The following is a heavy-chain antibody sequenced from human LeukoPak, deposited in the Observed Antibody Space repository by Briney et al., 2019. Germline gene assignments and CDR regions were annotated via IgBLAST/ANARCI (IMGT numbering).Heavy chain of an antibody. Sequence: GGSLRLSCAASGFSFSSYWLHWVRQAPGAGLVWVSRISGDGSSTIYADSVKGRFTISRDNAKNTVYLQMNSLRADDTAVYYCARGLPSLSYYSWGQGTLVTVSS. CDR3: ARGLPSLSYYS. D-gene: IGHD3-10*01. CDR2: ISGDGSST. CDR1: GFSFSSYW. V-gene: IGHV3-74*01. J-gene: IGHJ4*02.